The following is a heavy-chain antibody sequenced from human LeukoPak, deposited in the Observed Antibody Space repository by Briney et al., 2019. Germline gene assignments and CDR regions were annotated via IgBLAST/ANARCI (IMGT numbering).Heavy chain of an antibody. D-gene: IGHD2-2*02. V-gene: IGHV3-64*01. CDR1: GFTFSSYA. CDR3: ARSYCSSTSCYNALTYFDY. J-gene: IGHJ4*02. CDR2: ISSNGGST. Sequence: GGSLRLSCAASGFTFSSYAMHWVRPAPGKGLEYVSAISSNGGSTYYANSVKGRFTISRDNSKNTLYLQMGSLRAEDMAVYYCARSYCSSTSCYNALTYFDYWGQGTLVTVSS.